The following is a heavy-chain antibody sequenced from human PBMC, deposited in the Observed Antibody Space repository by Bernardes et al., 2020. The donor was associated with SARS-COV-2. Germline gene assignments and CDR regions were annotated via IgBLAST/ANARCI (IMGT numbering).Heavy chain of an antibody. D-gene: IGHD2-21*02. V-gene: IGHV3-23*01. CDR1: GFSFSRHA. CDR2: VTGDGGII. J-gene: IGHJ2*01. Sequence: GSLRLSCVGSGFSFSRHAMGWARQAPGRGLEWVSGVTGDGGIIFYADSVKGRFTISKDSSKNTVYLQMNSLTAEDTAMYYCARDFVVGDDLWYFDVWGRGTPVIVSP. CDR3: ARDFVVGDDLWYFDV.